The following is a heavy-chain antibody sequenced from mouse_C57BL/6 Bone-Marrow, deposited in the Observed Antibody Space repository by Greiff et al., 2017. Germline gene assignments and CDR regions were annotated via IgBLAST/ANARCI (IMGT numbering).Heavy chain of an antibody. CDR3: ARGFAY. CDR1: GYSITSGYY. CDR2: ISYDGSN. Sequence: EVQLQESGPGLVKPSQSLSLTCSVTGYSITSGYYWNWIRQFPGNKLELMGYISYDGSNNYNPSLKNRISITRDTSKNQFFLKLNSVTTEDTATYYCARGFAYWGQGTLVTVSA. J-gene: IGHJ3*01. V-gene: IGHV3-6*01.